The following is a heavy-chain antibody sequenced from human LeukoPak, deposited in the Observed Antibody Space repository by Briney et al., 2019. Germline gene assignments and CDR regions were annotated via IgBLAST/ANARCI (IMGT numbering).Heavy chain of an antibody. J-gene: IGHJ4*02. V-gene: IGHV4-39*01. CDR1: GGSISSSSYY. Sequence: SETLSLTCTVSGGSISSSSYYWGWIRQPPGKGLEWIGSIYYSGSTYYNPSLKSRVPISVDTSKNQFSLKLSSVTAADTAVYYCARRSITIFGVVSLEYYFDYWGQGTLVTVSS. CDR2: IYYSGST. D-gene: IGHD3-3*01. CDR3: ARRSITIFGVVSLEYYFDY.